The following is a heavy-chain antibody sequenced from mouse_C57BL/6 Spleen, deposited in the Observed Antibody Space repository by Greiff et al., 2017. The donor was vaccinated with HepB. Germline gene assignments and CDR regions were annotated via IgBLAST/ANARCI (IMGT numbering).Heavy chain of an antibody. V-gene: IGHV1-64*01. Sequence: QVHVKQPGAELVKPGASVKLSCKASGYTFTSYWMHWVKQRPGQGLEWIGMIHPNSGSTNYNEKFKSKATLTVDKSSSTAYMQLSSLTSEDSAVYYCARSGGELLRWFAYWGQGTLVTVSA. J-gene: IGHJ3*01. CDR1: GYTFTSYW. D-gene: IGHD1-1*01. CDR3: ARSGGELLRWFAY. CDR2: IHPNSGST.